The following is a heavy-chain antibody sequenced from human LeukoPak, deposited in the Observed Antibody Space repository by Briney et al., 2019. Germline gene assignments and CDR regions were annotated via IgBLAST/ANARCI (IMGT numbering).Heavy chain of an antibody. CDR1: GGSFSGYY. CDR3: ARRYFDLYYYYYYMDV. V-gene: IGHV4-34*01. J-gene: IGHJ6*03. Sequence: PSETLSLTCAVYGGSFSGYYWSWIRQPPGKGLEWIGEINHSGSTNYNPSLKSRVTISVDTSKNQFSLKLSSVTAADTAVYYCARRYFDLYYYYYYMDVWGKGTTVTISS. D-gene: IGHD3-9*01. CDR2: INHSGST.